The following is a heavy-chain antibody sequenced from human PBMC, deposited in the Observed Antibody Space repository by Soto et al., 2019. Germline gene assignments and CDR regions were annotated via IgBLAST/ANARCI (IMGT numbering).Heavy chain of an antibody. J-gene: IGHJ4*02. V-gene: IGHV1-18*01. Sequence: QVKLVQSGTEVKKPGASIKVSCKASGYSFATSGMSWVRQAPGQGLEWMGWISAYNGNTNYDQNLQDRVTMTTDTSTNTAYLEVRNLRSDDTAVYYCARAGQYYDASGYANWGQRTLVTVSS. CDR1: GYSFATSG. D-gene: IGHD3-22*01. CDR3: ARAGQYYDASGYAN. CDR2: ISAYNGNT.